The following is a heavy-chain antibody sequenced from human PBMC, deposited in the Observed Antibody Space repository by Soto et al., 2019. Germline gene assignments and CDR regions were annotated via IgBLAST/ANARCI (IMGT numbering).Heavy chain of an antibody. V-gene: IGHV4-31*02. Sequence: SETLSLTCTVSGGSISSGGYYWSWIRQHPGKGLEWIGYIYYSGGTYYNPSLKSRVTISVDTSKNQFSLELSSVTAADTAVYYCASIYDSSGYYYGNNWFDPWGQGTLVTV. CDR3: ASIYDSSGYYYGNNWFDP. J-gene: IGHJ5*02. CDR1: GGSISSGGYY. CDR2: IYYSGGT. D-gene: IGHD3-22*01.